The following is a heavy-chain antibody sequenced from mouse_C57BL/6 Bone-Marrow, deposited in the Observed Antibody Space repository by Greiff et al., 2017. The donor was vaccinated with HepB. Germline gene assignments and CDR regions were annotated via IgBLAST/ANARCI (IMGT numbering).Heavy chain of an antibody. Sequence: QVQLKESGPELVKPGASVKISCKASGYAFSSSWMNWVKQRPGKGLEWIGRIYPGDGDTNYNGKFKGKATLTADKSASTAYMQLSSLTSEDSAVYFCARDALWGYWGQGTTLTVSS. J-gene: IGHJ2*01. V-gene: IGHV1-82*01. D-gene: IGHD1-1*02. CDR1: GYAFSSSW. CDR2: IYPGDGDT. CDR3: ARDALWGY.